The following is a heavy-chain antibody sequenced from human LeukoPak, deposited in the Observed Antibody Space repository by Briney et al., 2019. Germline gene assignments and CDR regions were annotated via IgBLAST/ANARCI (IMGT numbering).Heavy chain of an antibody. CDR1: GFTFSSYA. J-gene: IGHJ4*02. Sequence: GGSLRLSCAAPGFTFSSYAMSWVRQGPGKGLEWVSVISGSGGSTHYADSVKGRFTISRDNSKNTLYLQMNSLRAEDTAVYYCAKADYDRSGYYSDYWGQGTLVTVSS. D-gene: IGHD3-22*01. CDR2: ISGSGGST. V-gene: IGHV3-23*01. CDR3: AKADYDRSGYYSDY.